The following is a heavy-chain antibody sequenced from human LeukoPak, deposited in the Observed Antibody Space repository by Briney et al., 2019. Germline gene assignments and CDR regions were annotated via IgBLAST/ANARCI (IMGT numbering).Heavy chain of an antibody. CDR3: ARGRWGWDTSSDWDF. V-gene: IGHV4-34*01. J-gene: IGHJ4*02. CDR1: GGTFSGYF. Sequence: PSETLSLTCAVYGGTFSGYFWSWIRQAPGKGLECIGEINLTGATNYKSSLKDRVTISTDTSKNQFSLKLTSVTAADTAVYYCARGRWGWDTSSDWDFWGQGILVTVSS. D-gene: IGHD3/OR15-3a*01. CDR2: INLTGAT.